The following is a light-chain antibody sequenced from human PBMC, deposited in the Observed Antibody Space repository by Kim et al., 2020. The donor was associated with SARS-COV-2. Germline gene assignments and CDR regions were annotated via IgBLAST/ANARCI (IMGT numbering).Light chain of an antibody. J-gene: IGLJ2*01. CDR1: SSNIGNNY. CDR3: GTWDSSLSAVV. CDR2: DNN. Sequence: GQKVTISLSGSSSNIGNNYVSWYQQLQGTAPKLLIYDNNKRPSGIPDRFSGSKSGTSATLGITGLQTGDEADYYCGTWDSSLSAVVFGGGTQLTVL. V-gene: IGLV1-51*01.